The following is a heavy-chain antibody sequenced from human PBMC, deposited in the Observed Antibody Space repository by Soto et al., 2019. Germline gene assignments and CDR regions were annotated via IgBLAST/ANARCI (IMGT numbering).Heavy chain of an antibody. CDR2: ISSSSSYI. CDR1: GFTFSSYS. J-gene: IGHJ3*02. Sequence: EVQLVESGGGLVKPGGSLRLSCAASGFTFSSYSMNWVRQAPGEGLEWVSSISSSSSYIYYADSVKGRFTISRDNAKNSLYLQMNSLRAEDTAVYYCARLRGMATIRGAFDIWGQGTMVTVSS. D-gene: IGHD5-12*01. V-gene: IGHV3-21*01. CDR3: ARLRGMATIRGAFDI.